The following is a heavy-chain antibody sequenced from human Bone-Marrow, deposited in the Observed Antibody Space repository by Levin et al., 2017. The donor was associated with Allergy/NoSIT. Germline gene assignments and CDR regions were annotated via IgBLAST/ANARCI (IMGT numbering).Heavy chain of an antibody. Sequence: PSETLSLTCTVSGDSINNTHHYWSWIRQPAGKGLEWIGRMFVGGAATYKRSLRSRVTISIDTSKNQFSLKLTSVTAADTAVYYCARDETVNSWHVAWFDSWGQGTLVTVSS. CDR1: GDSINNTHHY. CDR2: MFVGGAA. CDR3: ARDETVNSWHVAWFDS. V-gene: IGHV4-61*02. J-gene: IGHJ5*01. D-gene: IGHD2-21*02.